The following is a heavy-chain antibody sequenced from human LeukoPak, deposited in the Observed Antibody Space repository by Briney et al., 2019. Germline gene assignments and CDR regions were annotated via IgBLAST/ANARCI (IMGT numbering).Heavy chain of an antibody. CDR1: GFSFRTSG. J-gene: IGHJ4*02. CDR2: ISDDDTHR. CDR3: AKSHPSDTSGWSNPYFDY. D-gene: IGHD3-22*01. Sequence: GRSLRLSCEASGFSFRTSGMHWVRQAPGKGLEWVAVISDDDTHRYYADSVKGRFTISRDNSKNTLYLQMNSLRPEDTAVYYCAKSHPSDTSGWSNPYFDYWGQGTLVTVSS. V-gene: IGHV3-30*18.